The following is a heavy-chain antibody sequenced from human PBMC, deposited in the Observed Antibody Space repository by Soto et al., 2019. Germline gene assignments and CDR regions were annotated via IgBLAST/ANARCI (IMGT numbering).Heavy chain of an antibody. CDR3: ARETYGDYVGYFDP. J-gene: IGHJ5*02. CDR2: IKQDGSEK. D-gene: IGHD4-17*01. V-gene: IGHV3-7*03. CDR1: GCTFSTYW. Sequence: GSLRLSCAASGCTFSTYWMSWVRQAPGKGLEWVANIKQDGSEKYYVDSVKGRFTISRDNAKNSLYLLMNSLRAADTAVYYCARETYGDYVGYFDPWGQGIQVTVSS.